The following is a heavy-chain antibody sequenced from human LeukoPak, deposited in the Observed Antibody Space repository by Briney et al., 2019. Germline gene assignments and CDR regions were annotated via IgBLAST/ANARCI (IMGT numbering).Heavy chain of an antibody. CDR2: FDPEDGET. J-gene: IGHJ3*02. Sequence: ASVKVSCKVSGYTLTELSMHWVRQAPGKGLEWMGGFDPEDGETIYAQKFQGRVTMTEDTSTDTAYMELSSLRSEDTAVYYCASAFSDGAGQAFDIWGQGTMVTVSS. CDR1: GYTLTELS. CDR3: ASAFSDGAGQAFDI. V-gene: IGHV1-24*01. D-gene: IGHD4/OR15-4a*01.